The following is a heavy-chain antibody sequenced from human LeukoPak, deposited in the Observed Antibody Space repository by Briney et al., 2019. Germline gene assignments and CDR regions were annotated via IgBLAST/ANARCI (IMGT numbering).Heavy chain of an antibody. CDR1: GFTFSNYA. V-gene: IGHV3-23*01. Sequence: TGGSLRLSCAASGFTFSNYAMTWVRQAPGKGLEWVSVISGSGGLTYYADSVKGRFTISRDNSNNTLYLQMNSLRADDTAVYYCAKDGGYGSGSYYPDYWGQGTLVTVSS. CDR3: AKDGGYGSGSYYPDY. J-gene: IGHJ4*02. CDR2: ISGSGGLT. D-gene: IGHD3-10*01.